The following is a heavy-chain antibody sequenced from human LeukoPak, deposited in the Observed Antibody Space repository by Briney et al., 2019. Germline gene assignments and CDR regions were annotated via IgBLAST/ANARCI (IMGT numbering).Heavy chain of an antibody. D-gene: IGHD6-19*01. CDR2: TYYRSDWYN. V-gene: IGHV6-1*01. CDR1: GDSVSSNSAA. J-gene: IGHJ4*02. Sequence: SQTLSLTCVISGDSVSSNSAAWNWNRQSPSRGLEWLGRTYYRSDWYNDYAVSVKSRITINPDTSKNQFSLQLNSVTPDDTAVYYCARETGWFDYWGQGSLVTVSS. CDR3: ARETGWFDY.